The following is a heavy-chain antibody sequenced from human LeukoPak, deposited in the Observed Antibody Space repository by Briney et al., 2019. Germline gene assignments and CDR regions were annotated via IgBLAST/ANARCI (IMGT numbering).Heavy chain of an antibody. J-gene: IGHJ4*02. Sequence: SETLSLTCTVSGYSISSGYYWGWIRQPPGKGLEWIGSIYHSGSTYYNPSLKSRVTISVDTSKNQFSLKLSSVTAADTAVYYCARSLNDLWTTSSNYWGQGTLVTVSS. D-gene: IGHD3-3*01. CDR2: IYHSGST. V-gene: IGHV4-38-2*02. CDR1: GYSISSGYY. CDR3: ARSLNDLWTTSSNY.